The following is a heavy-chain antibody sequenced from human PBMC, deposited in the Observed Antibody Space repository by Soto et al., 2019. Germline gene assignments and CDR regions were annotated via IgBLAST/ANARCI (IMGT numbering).Heavy chain of an antibody. V-gene: IGHV1-69*06. CDR3: ASPTREWLPPARDYYYGMDV. J-gene: IGHJ6*02. CDR2: NIPIFGPA. D-gene: IGHD3-3*01. Sequence: QVQLVQSGAEVKKPGSSVKVSCKASGGTFSSYAISWVRQAPGQGLEWMGGNIPIFGPATYAQMSQGRVTITADKSTTTAYMELSSLRSEDTAVYYCASPTREWLPPARDYYYGMDVWGQGTTVTVSS. CDR1: GGTFSSYA.